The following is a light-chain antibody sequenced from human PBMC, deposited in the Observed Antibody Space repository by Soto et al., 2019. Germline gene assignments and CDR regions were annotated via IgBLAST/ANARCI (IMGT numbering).Light chain of an antibody. CDR3: QQADSFPLT. Sequence: DIQMTQSPSSASASVGDRVFITCRASQDISTWLAWYQQKPGKAPKLLIYATSRLQSGVPSRFSGSASGTDFTLTISSLQPEDFATYYCQQADSFPLTFGGGTKVEIK. J-gene: IGKJ4*01. V-gene: IGKV1D-12*01. CDR1: QDISTW. CDR2: ATS.